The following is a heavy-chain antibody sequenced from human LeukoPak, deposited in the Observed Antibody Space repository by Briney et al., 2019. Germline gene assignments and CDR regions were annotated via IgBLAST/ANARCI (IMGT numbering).Heavy chain of an antibody. CDR3: ARTQWQRFPPSFDP. J-gene: IGHJ5*02. Sequence: ASVKVSCKASGYTFTGYYMHWVRQAPGQGLEWMGWINPNSGGTNYAQKFQGRVTMTRDTSISTAYMELSRLRSDDTAVYYCARTQWQRFPPSFDPWGQGTLVTVSS. V-gene: IGHV1-2*02. CDR1: GYTFTGYY. CDR2: INPNSGGT. D-gene: IGHD5-12*01.